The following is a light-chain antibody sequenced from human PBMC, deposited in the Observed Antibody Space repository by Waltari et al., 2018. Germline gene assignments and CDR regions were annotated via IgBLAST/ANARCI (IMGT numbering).Light chain of an antibody. CDR3: QQYIAYWT. V-gene: IGKV1-5*03. CDR1: QSVGRL. J-gene: IGKJ1*01. Sequence: DFQMTQSPSILSASVGDRVTITCRASQSVGRLLAWYQQKPGSAPKLLIYQASNVESGVPSRFSGAGSGTEFTLTISSLQPDDFATYYCQQYIAYWTFGQGTKVQSK. CDR2: QAS.